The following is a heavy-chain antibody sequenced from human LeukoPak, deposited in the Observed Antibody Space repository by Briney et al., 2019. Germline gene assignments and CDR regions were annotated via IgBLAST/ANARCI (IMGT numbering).Heavy chain of an antibody. CDR3: ARDEEPGYFDY. CDR1: GFTFSSYW. Sequence: GGSLRLSCAASGFTFSSYWMHWVRQAPGKGLVWDSRINSDGSSTSYADSVKGRFTISRDNAKNTLYLQMNSLRAEDTAVYYCARDEEPGYFDYWGQGTLVTVSS. J-gene: IGHJ4*02. V-gene: IGHV3-74*01. CDR2: INSDGSST.